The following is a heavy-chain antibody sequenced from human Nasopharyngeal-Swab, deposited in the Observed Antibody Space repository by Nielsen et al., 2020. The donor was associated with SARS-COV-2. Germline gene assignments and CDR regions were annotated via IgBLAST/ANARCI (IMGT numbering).Heavy chain of an antibody. CDR1: GYTFVTYT. CDR3: ARSKTPYQYTSGNRYYFGMDV. J-gene: IGHJ6*02. V-gene: IGHV1-3*01. D-gene: IGHD3-16*02. Sequence: ASVKVSCKASGYTFVTYTLHWVRQAPGQGLEWMGWIHAGNGNTQYSQRFQGRVTITRDTSATTAYMELSGLKSEDTGTYFCARSKTPYQYTSGNRYYFGMDVWGQGTTVTVAS. CDR2: IHAGNGNT.